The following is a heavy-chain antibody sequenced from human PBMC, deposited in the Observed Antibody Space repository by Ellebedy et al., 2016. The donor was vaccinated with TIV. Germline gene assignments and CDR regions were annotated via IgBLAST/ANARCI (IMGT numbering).Heavy chain of an antibody. CDR1: GYTFTSYD. V-gene: IGHV1-8*01. D-gene: IGHD3-9*01. CDR2: MNPNSGNT. Sequence: ASVKVSCXASGYTFTSYDINWVRQATGQGLEWMGWMNPNSGNTGYAQKFQGRVTMTRNTSISTAYMELSSLRSEDTAVYYCARELRSFDWSYFDYWGQGTLVTVSS. J-gene: IGHJ4*02. CDR3: ARELRSFDWSYFDY.